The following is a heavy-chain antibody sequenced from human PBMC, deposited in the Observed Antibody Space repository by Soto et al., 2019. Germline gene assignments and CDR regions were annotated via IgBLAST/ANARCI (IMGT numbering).Heavy chain of an antibody. J-gene: IGHJ4*02. CDR3: ASMPYCGDECYYNY. D-gene: IGHD2-21*01. CDR2: IDSSGRTI. V-gene: IGHV3-11*01. CDR1: AFTFTDYY. Sequence: GGSLRLSCVASAFTFTDYYMSWIRQAPGMGLEWISYIDSSGRTIYYADSVKGRFTISRDNARNSLSLQMDSLRAEDTAVYYCASMPYCGDECYYNYWGQGILVTVSS.